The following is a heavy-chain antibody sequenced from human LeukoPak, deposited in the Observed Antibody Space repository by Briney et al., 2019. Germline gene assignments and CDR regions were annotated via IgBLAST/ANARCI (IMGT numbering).Heavy chain of an antibody. Sequence: AGGSLRLSCAASGFTFDDYTMHWVRQAPGKGLEWVSLISWDGGTRYFADSEKGRFTISRDSAKNSLYLQMNSLRAEDTAVYYCARDLAYSSSWPLVGHYFDYWGQGTLVTVSS. CDR3: ARDLAYSSSWPLVGHYFDY. V-gene: IGHV3-43*01. J-gene: IGHJ4*02. CDR1: GFTFDDYT. D-gene: IGHD6-13*01. CDR2: ISWDGGTR.